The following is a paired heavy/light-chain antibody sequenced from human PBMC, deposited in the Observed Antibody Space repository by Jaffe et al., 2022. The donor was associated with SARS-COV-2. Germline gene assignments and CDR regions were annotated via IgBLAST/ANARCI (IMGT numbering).Light chain of an antibody. Sequence: EIVLTQSPGTLSLSPGERATLSCRASQSVSSNYLAWYQQKPGQAPRLLIYGTTNRASGIPDRFSGSGSGTDFTLTISRLEPEDFAVYYCQQYDNSYTFGQGTKLEIK. J-gene: IGKJ2*01. CDR3: QQYDNSYT. CDR2: GTT. CDR1: QSVSSNY. V-gene: IGKV3-20*01.
Heavy chain of an antibody. Sequence: QVLLVESGGGVVQPGRSLRLSYAASGFTFSSSVIHWVRQAPGKGLEWVAVISSDGNTKYYADSVKGRFTISRDNSKNTLSLQMNSLRPEDTAVYYCARDLWGFGCFDIWGQGTMVTVSS. CDR3: ARDLWGFGCFDI. CDR1: GFTFSSSV. D-gene: IGHD3-16*01. CDR2: ISSDGNTK. V-gene: IGHV3-30-3*01. J-gene: IGHJ3*02.